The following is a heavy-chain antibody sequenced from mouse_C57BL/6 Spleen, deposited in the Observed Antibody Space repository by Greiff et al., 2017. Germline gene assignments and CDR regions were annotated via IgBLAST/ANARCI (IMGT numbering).Heavy chain of an antibody. CDR2: IYPGDGDT. Sequence: QVQLQQSGPELVKPGASVKISCKASGYAFSSSWMNWVKQRPGKGLEWIGRIYPGDGDTNYNGKFKGKATLTADKSSSTAYMQLSSLTSEDSAVYFCARDYDLYYFDYWGQGTTRTVSS. V-gene: IGHV1-82*01. J-gene: IGHJ2*01. CDR3: ARDYDLYYFDY. D-gene: IGHD2-4*01. CDR1: GYAFSSSW.